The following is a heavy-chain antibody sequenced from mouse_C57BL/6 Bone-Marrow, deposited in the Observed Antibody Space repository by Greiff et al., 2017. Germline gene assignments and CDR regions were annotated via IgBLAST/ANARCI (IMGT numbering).Heavy chain of an antibody. CDR1: GYTFTSYW. CDR3: ARPNYYGSSYGFAY. J-gene: IGHJ3*01. D-gene: IGHD1-1*01. CDR2: IDPSDSYT. V-gene: IGHV1-50*01. Sequence: QVQLQQPGAELVKPGASVKLSCKASGYTFTSYWMQWVKQRPGQGLEWIGEIDPSDSYTNYNQKFKGKATLTVDTSSSTAYMQLSSLTSEDSAVYYGARPNYYGSSYGFAYWGQGTLVTVSA.